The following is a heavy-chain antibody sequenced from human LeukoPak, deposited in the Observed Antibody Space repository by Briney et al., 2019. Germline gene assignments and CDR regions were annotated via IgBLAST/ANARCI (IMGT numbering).Heavy chain of an antibody. J-gene: IGHJ4*02. V-gene: IGHV4-34*01. D-gene: IGHD3-22*01. Sequence: SETLSLTCAVYGGSFSGYYWSWIRQPPGKGLEWIGEINHSGSTNYNPSLKSRVTISVDTSKNQFSLKLSSVTAADTAVYYCARDFALNYYDSSGPDYWGQGTLVTVSS. CDR3: ARDFALNYYDSSGPDY. CDR2: INHSGST. CDR1: GGSFSGYY.